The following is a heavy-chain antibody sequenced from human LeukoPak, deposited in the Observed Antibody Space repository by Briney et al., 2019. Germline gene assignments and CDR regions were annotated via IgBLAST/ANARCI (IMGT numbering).Heavy chain of an antibody. CDR2: ISGGGVST. V-gene: IGHV3-23*01. CDR1: GFTFSGYA. Sequence: AGSLTLSCAASGFTFSGYAMSWVRQAPGKGLEWVSAISGGGVSTYYADSIKGRFTISRDDSKNTLYLQMNSLRAEDTAVYYCAKGMVRGVIPDYWGQGTLGTVSS. D-gene: IGHD3-10*01. CDR3: AKGMVRGVIPDY. J-gene: IGHJ4*02.